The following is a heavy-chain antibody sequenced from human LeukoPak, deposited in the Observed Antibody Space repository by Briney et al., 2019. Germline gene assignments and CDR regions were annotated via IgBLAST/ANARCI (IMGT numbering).Heavy chain of an antibody. CDR3: ARGGYDYVWGSYRPVGFDY. CDR1: GGSISGFY. V-gene: IGHV4-34*01. CDR2: INHSGST. Sequence: SETLSLTCTVSGGSISGFYWSWIRQPPGKGLEWIGEINHSGSTNYNPSLKSRVTISADTSKNQFSLKLSSVTAADTAVYYCARGGYDYVWGSYRPVGFDYWGQGTLVTVSS. D-gene: IGHD3-16*02. J-gene: IGHJ4*02.